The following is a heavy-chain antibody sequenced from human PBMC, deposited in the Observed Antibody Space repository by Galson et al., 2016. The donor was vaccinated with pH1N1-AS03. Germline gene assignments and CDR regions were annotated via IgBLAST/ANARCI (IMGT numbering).Heavy chain of an antibody. CDR1: GFPFSGYE. CDR3: VRPSSGSFRY. V-gene: IGHV3-48*03. D-gene: IGHD1-26*01. Sequence: SLRLSCAASGFPFSGYEMNPVRQAPGKGLEWISYISYSGDTENYANSVKGRFSISRDNAKNSLYLQMSALRPEDTAVYYCVRPSSGSFRYWGPGTLVTVSS. J-gene: IGHJ4*02. CDR2: ISYSGDTE.